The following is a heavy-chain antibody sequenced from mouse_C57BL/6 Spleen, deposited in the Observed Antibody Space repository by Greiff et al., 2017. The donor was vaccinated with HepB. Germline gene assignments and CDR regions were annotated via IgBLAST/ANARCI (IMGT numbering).Heavy chain of an antibody. CDR2: IWTGGGT. V-gene: IGHV2-9-1*01. Sequence: QVQLKQSGPGLVAPSQSLSITCTVSGFSLTSYAISWVRQPPGKGLEWLGVIWTGGGTNYNSALKSRLSISKDNSKSQVFLKMNSLQTDDTARYYCARNVYDYVYYAMDYWGQGTSVTVSS. J-gene: IGHJ4*01. CDR1: GFSLTSYA. D-gene: IGHD2-4*01. CDR3: ARNVYDYVYYAMDY.